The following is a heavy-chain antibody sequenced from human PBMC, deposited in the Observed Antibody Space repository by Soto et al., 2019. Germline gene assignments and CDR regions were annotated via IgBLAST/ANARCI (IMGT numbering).Heavy chain of an antibody. CDR1: GGPISSGGYY. CDR2: IYYSGST. J-gene: IGHJ4*02. V-gene: IGHV4-31*03. Sequence: QVQLQESGPGLVKPSQTLSLTCTVSGGPISSGGYYWSWIRQHPGKGLEWIGYIYYSGSTYYNPSLKSRVTISVDTSKNQFSLKLSSVTAADTAVYYCARDHLPITIFSHWGQGTLVTVSS. CDR3: ARDHLPITIFSH. D-gene: IGHD3-9*01.